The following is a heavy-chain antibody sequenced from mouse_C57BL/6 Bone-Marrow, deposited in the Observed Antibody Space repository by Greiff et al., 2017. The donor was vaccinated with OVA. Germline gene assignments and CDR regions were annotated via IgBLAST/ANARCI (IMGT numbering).Heavy chain of an antibody. CDR2: IWWDDDK. CDR1: GFSLSTFGMG. V-gene: IGHV8-8*01. Sequence: QVTLKVSGPGILQPSQTLSLTCSFSGFSLSTFGMGVGWIRQPSGKGLEWLAHIWWDDDKYYNPALKSRLTISKDTSNNQGFLKIAKVDSADTATYYWARIALYYYGSSVYVDYWGQGTTLTVSS. D-gene: IGHD1-1*01. J-gene: IGHJ2*01. CDR3: ARIALYYYGSSVYVDY.